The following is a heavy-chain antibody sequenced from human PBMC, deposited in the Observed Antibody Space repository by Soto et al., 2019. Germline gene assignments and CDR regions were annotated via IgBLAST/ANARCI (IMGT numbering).Heavy chain of an antibody. V-gene: IGHV1-69*13. CDR3: ARSSYSGSYLFDC. J-gene: IGHJ4*02. CDR1: GGTFSSYS. CDR2: IIPIFGTA. Sequence: GASVKVSCKASGGTFSSYSISWVRQAPGQGLEWMGGIIPIFGTANYAQKFQGRVTITADESTSTAYMELSSLRSEDTAVYYCARSSYSGSYLFDCWGQGTLVTV. D-gene: IGHD1-26*01.